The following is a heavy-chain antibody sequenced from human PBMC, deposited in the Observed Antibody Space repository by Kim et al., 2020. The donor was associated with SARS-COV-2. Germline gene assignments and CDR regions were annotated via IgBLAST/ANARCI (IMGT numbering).Heavy chain of an antibody. V-gene: IGHV3-33*01. CDR3: ARDTRYYYGMDV. J-gene: IGHJ6*02. Sequence: YYADAVKGRFTTSRDNSKSTLYLQMNSLRAEDTAVYYCARDTRYYYGMDVWGQGTTVTVSS.